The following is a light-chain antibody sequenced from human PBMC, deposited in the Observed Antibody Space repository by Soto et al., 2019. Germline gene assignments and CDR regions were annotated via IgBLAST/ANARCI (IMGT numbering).Light chain of an antibody. J-gene: IGKJ4*01. V-gene: IGKV1-5*03. CDR3: QQYLTYPLT. Sequence: DIQMTQSPSTLSASVGDRVTITCRASQSISSWLAWHQQIPGRAPKVLIYKASNLESGVPSRFSGSGSGTEFTLTISSLQPDDLATYYCQQYLTYPLTFGGGTKVDIK. CDR1: QSISSW. CDR2: KAS.